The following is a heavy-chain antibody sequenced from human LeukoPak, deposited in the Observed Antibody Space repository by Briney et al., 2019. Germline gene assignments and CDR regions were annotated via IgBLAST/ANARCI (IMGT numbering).Heavy chain of an antibody. CDR1: GYSFTSYW. CDR3: ARHCSGGSCYPSGTDY. CDR2: IYPGDSGT. D-gene: IGHD2-15*01. Sequence: HGESLKISCQGSGYSFTSYWIGWVRQLPGKGLEWMGIIYPGDSGTRYSPSFQGQVTISADKSISTAYLQWSSLKASDTAMYYCARHCSGGSCYPSGTDYWGQGTLVTVSS. J-gene: IGHJ4*02. V-gene: IGHV5-51*01.